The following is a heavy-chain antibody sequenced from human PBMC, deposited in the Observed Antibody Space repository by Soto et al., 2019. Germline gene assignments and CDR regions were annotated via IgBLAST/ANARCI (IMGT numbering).Heavy chain of an antibody. V-gene: IGHV3-48*02. CDR2: ISSGSKTI. CDR3: AREDILGVRSFDY. CDR1: VFTFIGYS. Sequence: PGGSLRLSCAASVFTFIGYSVNWVRQAPGKGLEWVSYISSGSKTIYYAESVKRRFTVSRDNARNSQYLQMNSLRDEDTAVYYCAREDILGVRSFDYWGQGTLVTVSS. J-gene: IGHJ4*02. D-gene: IGHD3-9*01.